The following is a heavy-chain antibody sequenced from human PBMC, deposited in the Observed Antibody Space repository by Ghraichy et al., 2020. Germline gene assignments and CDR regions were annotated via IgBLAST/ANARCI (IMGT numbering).Heavy chain of an antibody. J-gene: IGHJ4*02. CDR2: IVGAGYST. V-gene: IGHV3-23*01. D-gene: IGHD6-13*01. CDR3: TKQGGSSWWEYFDY. CDR1: GFTFSSYA. Sequence: GGSLRLSCAASGFTFSSYAMTWVRQGPGKGLEWVSVIVGAGYSTYYADSVRGRFTISRDNSKNTLYLQMNSLRAEDTALYYCTKQGGSSWWEYFDYSGQGTLVTVSS.